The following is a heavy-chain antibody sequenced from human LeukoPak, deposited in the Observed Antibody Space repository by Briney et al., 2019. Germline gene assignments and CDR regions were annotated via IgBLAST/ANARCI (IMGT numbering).Heavy chain of an antibody. CDR1: GFTFSTYS. D-gene: IGHD3-10*01. Sequence: GGSLRLSREASGFTFSTYSMNWVRQAPGKGLEWVSSISSSSSYTYYADSVKGRFTISRDNAKNSLYLQMNSLRVEDTAVYYCAGGLGDWGQGTLVTVSS. V-gene: IGHV3-21*06. CDR2: ISSSSSYT. CDR3: AGGLGD. J-gene: IGHJ4*02.